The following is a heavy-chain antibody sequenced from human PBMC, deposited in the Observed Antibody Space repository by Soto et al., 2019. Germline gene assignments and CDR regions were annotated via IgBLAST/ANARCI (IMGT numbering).Heavy chain of an antibody. J-gene: IGHJ2*01. V-gene: IGHV3-33*01. D-gene: IGHD4-17*01. Sequence: QVQLVESGGGVVQPGRSLRLSCAASGFTFSSYGMHWVRQAPGKGLEWVAVIWYDGSNKYYADSVKGRFTISRDNSKNTLYLQMNRLRAEDTAVYYCARDGHHTVTTRTGYFDLWGRGTLVTVSS. CDR1: GFTFSSYG. CDR2: IWYDGSNK. CDR3: ARDGHHTVTTRTGYFDL.